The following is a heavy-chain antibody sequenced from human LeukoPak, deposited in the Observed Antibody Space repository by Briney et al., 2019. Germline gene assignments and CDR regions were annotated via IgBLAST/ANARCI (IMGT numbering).Heavy chain of an antibody. Sequence: SETLSLTCTVSAGSISSYYWSWIRQPPRKGPEWIGFIYYSGITNYNPSLKSRVTISVDTSKNQFSLKLSSVTAADTAVYYCARHSMVRGKYYYGMDVWGQGTTVTVSS. V-gene: IGHV4-59*08. D-gene: IGHD3-10*01. CDR2: IYYSGIT. J-gene: IGHJ6*02. CDR1: AGSISSYY. CDR3: ARHSMVRGKYYYGMDV.